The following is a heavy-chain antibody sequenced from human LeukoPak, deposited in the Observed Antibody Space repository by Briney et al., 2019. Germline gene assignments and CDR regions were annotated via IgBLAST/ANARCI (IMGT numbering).Heavy chain of an antibody. J-gene: IGHJ4*02. CDR1: GYNFSNCL. V-gene: IGHV5-51*01. CDR3: ARHGGGGSGGNSGFDY. CDR2: IYPGDSDT. D-gene: IGHD4-23*01. Sequence: GESLKISCEGSGYNFSNCLIGWVRQMPGKGLEWMGIIYPGDSDTRYGPSFQGQVTISADKSISTAYLQWSSLKASDTAMYYCARHGGGGSGGNSGFDYWGQGTLVTVS.